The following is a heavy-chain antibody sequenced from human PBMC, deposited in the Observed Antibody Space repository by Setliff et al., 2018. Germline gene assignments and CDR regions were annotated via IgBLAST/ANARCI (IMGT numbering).Heavy chain of an antibody. V-gene: IGHV4-39*07. Sequence: SETLSLTCTVSGASISTTDYYWGWIRQPPGKGLEWIGCVYYSGNTYYSPSLESRVTMFVDTSKNQFSLMLYSVTAADTAIYYCARYDSSGYSENYYFDYWGQGTMVTVSS. CDR1: GASISTTDYY. CDR3: ARYDSSGYSENYYFDY. CDR2: VYYSGNT. D-gene: IGHD3-22*01. J-gene: IGHJ4*02.